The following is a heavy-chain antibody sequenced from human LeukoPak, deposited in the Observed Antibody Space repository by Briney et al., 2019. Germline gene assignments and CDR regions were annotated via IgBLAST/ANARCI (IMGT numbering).Heavy chain of an antibody. D-gene: IGHD1-1*01. J-gene: IGHJ4*02. CDR1: GGSISSGGYY. CDR3: ARERRLQLIDY. Sequence: SQTLSLTCTVSGGSISSGGYYWSWIRQHPGKGLEWIGYIYYSGSTYYNPSLKSRVTISVDTSKNQFSLKLSSVTAADTAVYYCARERRLQLIDYWGQGTLVTVSS. CDR2: IYYSGST. V-gene: IGHV4-31*03.